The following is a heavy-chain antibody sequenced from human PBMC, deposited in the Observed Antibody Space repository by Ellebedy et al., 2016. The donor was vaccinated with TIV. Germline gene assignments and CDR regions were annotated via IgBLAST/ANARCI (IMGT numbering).Heavy chain of an antibody. Sequence: SETLSLXXTVSGGSISSISHHWGWNRQPPGKGLEWIGSIYYSGSTYYNPSLKSRVTISVDTSKNQFSLKLSSVTAADTAVYYCARQGYDRRPLRFDYWGQGTLVTVSS. D-gene: IGHD3-3*01. CDR3: ARQGYDRRPLRFDY. CDR1: GGSISSISHH. V-gene: IGHV4-39*01. J-gene: IGHJ4*02. CDR2: IYYSGST.